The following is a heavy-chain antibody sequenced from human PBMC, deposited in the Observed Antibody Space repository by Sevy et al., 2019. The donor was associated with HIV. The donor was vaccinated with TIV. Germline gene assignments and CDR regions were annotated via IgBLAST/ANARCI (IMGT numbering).Heavy chain of an antibody. J-gene: IGHJ6*02. V-gene: IGHV3-23*01. CDR3: ARVVAYCSGGSCFPGYYYGMDV. Sequence: GGSLRLSCAASGFTFSTYAMNWVRQAPGKGLEWVSAIGGSDGGTYYADSVKGRFTISRDNSKNMLYLLMNSLRAEDTAVYYCARVVAYCSGGSCFPGYYYGMDVWGQGTTVTVSS. CDR2: IGGSDGGT. CDR1: GFTFSTYA. D-gene: IGHD2-15*01.